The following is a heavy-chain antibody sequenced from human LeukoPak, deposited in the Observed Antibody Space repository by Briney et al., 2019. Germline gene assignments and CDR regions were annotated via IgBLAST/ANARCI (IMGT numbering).Heavy chain of an antibody. V-gene: IGHV1-2*02. CDR3: ARVPYYDFWSGYWGYYYMDV. CDR1: GYTFTGYY. Sequence: ASVKVSCKASGYTFTGYYMHWVRQAPGQGLEWMGWINPNSGGTNYAQKFQGRVTMTRDTSISTAYMELSRLRSDDTAVYYCARVPYYDFWSGYWGYYYMDVWGKGTTVTVSS. J-gene: IGHJ6*03. D-gene: IGHD3-3*01. CDR2: INPNSGGT.